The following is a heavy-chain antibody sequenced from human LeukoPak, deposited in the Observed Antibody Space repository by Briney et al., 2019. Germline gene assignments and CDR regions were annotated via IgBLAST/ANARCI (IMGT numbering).Heavy chain of an antibody. Sequence: ASVKVSCKASGYTFTSYDINWVRQAPGQGLEWMGWMNPNSGNTGYAQKFQGRVTMTRDTSIGTAYMELSSLRSEDTAVYYCARYGSGSYSDSYGMDVWGQGTTVTVSS. CDR3: ARYGSGSYSDSYGMDV. CDR2: MNPNSGNT. V-gene: IGHV1-8*01. D-gene: IGHD3-10*01. J-gene: IGHJ6*02. CDR1: GYTFTSYD.